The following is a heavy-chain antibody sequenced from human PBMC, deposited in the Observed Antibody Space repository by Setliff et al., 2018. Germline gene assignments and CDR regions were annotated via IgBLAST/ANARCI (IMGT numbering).Heavy chain of an antibody. D-gene: IGHD3-16*01. CDR1: GGSIRSSYYY. V-gene: IGHV4-39*01. J-gene: IGHJ3*01. Sequence: PSETLSLTCTVSGGSIRSSYYYWGWIRQPPGKGLEWIGSIYYNGSTHFNPSLKSRVAISVDTSKNLLSLRVNSVTATDTAVYYCARPLEESFGGVRDSDAFDVWGQGTMVTVSS. CDR2: IYYNGST. CDR3: ARPLEESFGGVRDSDAFDV.